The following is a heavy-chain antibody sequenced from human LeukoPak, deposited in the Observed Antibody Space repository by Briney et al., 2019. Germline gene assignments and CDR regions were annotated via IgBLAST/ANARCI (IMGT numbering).Heavy chain of an antibody. J-gene: IGHJ4*02. D-gene: IGHD6-13*01. Sequence: PSETLSLTCTVSGGSISSYYWSWIRQPPGKGLEWIGYIYYSGSTNYNPSLKSRVTISVDTSKNQFSLKLSSVTAADTAVYYCAKEERSMPAAGRGYWGQGTLVTVSS. CDR2: IYYSGST. CDR3: AKEERSMPAAGRGY. CDR1: GGSISSYY. V-gene: IGHV4-59*12.